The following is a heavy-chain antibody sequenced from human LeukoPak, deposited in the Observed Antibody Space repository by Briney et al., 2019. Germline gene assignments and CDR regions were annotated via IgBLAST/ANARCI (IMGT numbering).Heavy chain of an antibody. CDR3: ARGRANYGP. J-gene: IGHJ5*02. V-gene: IGHV4-39*07. D-gene: IGHD3-10*01. Sequence: SETLSLTCTVSGGSISRSSFYWGWIRQPPGKGLEWIGSIYYSGSTNYNPSLKSRVTISVDTSKNQFSLNLSSVTAADTAVYYCARGRANYGPWGQGTLVTVSS. CDR2: IYYSGST. CDR1: GGSISRSSFY.